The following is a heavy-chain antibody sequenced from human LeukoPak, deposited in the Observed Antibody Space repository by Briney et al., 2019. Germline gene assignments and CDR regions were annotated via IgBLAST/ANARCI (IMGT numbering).Heavy chain of an antibody. Sequence: GESLKISCEASGYSFSNYWIAWVRQMPGKGLEWVGILYPGGSETKYSPSFQGHVTISADKSINTAYLQWNSLKASDSAMYYCARRREYRNYGYYYCYLDLWGKGTTVTVSS. CDR3: ARRREYRNYGYYYCYLDL. J-gene: IGHJ6*03. CDR1: GYSFSNYW. V-gene: IGHV5-51*01. D-gene: IGHD2/OR15-2a*01. CDR2: LYPGGSET.